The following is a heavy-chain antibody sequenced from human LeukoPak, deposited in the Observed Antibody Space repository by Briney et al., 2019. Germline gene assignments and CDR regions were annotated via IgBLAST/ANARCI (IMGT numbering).Heavy chain of an antibody. J-gene: IGHJ5*02. CDR1: GGSISRSSYY. D-gene: IGHD2-8*01. CDR2: IYYSGST. Sequence: SETLSLTCTVSGGSISRSSYYWGWIRQPPGKGLEWIGSIYYSGSTHYNPSLKSRVTIPADTSKNQFSLKLASVTAADTSVYFCARVGYCTNGVCYNWFDPWGQGTLVTVSS. V-gene: IGHV4-39*01. CDR3: ARVGYCTNGVCYNWFDP.